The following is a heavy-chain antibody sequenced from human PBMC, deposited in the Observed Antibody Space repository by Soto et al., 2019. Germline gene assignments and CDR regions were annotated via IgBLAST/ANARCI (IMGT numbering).Heavy chain of an antibody. V-gene: IGHV1-2*04. Sequence: ASVKVSCKASGYTFTGYYMHWVRQAPGQGLEWMGWINPNSGGTNYAQKFQGWVTMTRDTSISTAYMELSRLRSDDTAVYYCARDMMGYYDYVWGSYGNAFDIWGQGTMVTVSS. J-gene: IGHJ3*02. CDR3: ARDMMGYYDYVWGSYGNAFDI. CDR2: INPNSGGT. D-gene: IGHD3-16*01. CDR1: GYTFTGYY.